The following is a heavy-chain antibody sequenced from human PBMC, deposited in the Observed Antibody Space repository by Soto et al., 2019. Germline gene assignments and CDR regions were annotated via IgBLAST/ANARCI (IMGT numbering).Heavy chain of an antibody. CDR2: IYYSGST. CDR3: ARIRAPYDFWSGYYDYYYYGMDV. J-gene: IGHJ6*02. Sequence: QLQLQESGPGLVKPSETLSLTCTVSGGSISSSSYYWGWIRQPPGKGLEWIGSIYYSGSTYYNPSLKSRVTISVDTSKNQFSLKLSSVTAADTAVYYCARIRAPYDFWSGYYDYYYYGMDVWGQGTTVTVSS. CDR1: GGSISSSSYY. V-gene: IGHV4-39*01. D-gene: IGHD3-3*01.